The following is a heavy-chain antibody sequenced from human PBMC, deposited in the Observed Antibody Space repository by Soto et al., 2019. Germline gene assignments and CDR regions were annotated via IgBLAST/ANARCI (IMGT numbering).Heavy chain of an antibody. D-gene: IGHD6-19*01. Sequence: ASVKVSCKASGYTFTSYCISWVRQTPGQGLEWMGWISAYNGNTNYAQKLQGRVTMTTDTSTSTAYMELRSLRSDDTAVYYCARDLGSKSSGWFVRYYFDYWGQGTLVTVSS. J-gene: IGHJ4*02. CDR1: GYTFTSYC. CDR3: ARDLGSKSSGWFVRYYFDY. V-gene: IGHV1-18*01. CDR2: ISAYNGNT.